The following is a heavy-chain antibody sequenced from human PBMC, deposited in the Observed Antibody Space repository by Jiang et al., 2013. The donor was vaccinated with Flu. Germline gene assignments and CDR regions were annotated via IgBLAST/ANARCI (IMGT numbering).Heavy chain of an antibody. Sequence: TTYWIGWVRQLPGKGLEWMGIIYAGDSDTRYSPSFQGQVIISADKAITTAYLQWSSLKASDTAMYYCARLNLQEGADAFDIWGQGTMVTVSS. CDR2: IYAGDSDT. V-gene: IGHV5-51*01. CDR1: TTYW. D-gene: IGHD1-14*01. CDR3: ARLNLQEGADAFDI. J-gene: IGHJ3*02.